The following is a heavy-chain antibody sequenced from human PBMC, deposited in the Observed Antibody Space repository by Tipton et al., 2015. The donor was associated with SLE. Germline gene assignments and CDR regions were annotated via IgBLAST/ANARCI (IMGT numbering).Heavy chain of an antibody. CDR2: ISSSGSTI. V-gene: IGHV3-48*03. Sequence: SLRLSCAASGFTFSSYEMNWVRQAPGKGLEWVSYISSSGSTIYYADSVKGRFTISRDNAKNSLYLQMNSLRAEDTAVYYCARIGAAAGAFDYWGQGTLVTVSS. J-gene: IGHJ4*02. CDR1: GFTFSSYE. D-gene: IGHD6-13*01. CDR3: ARIGAAAGAFDY.